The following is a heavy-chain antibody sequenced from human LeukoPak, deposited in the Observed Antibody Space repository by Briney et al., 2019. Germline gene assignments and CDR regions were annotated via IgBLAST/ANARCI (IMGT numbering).Heavy chain of an antibody. V-gene: IGHV3-7*01. CDR3: ARNHPLATYTFDI. J-gene: IGHJ3*02. CDR1: GFTLSNYW. D-gene: IGHD2-15*01. CDR2: IKQDGSEK. Sequence: GGSMRLSCAASGFTLSNYWMSWVRQAPGKGLEWVANIKQDGSEKNYVDSVKGRFTISRDNVKNLLYLQMNSLRAEDTAMYYCARNHPLATYTFDIWGQGTTVTVSS.